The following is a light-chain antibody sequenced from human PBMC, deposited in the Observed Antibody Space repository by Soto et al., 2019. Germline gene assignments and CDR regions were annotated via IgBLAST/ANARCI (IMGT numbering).Light chain of an antibody. J-gene: IGKJ1*01. CDR2: DAS. Sequence: DIQMTQSPSTPSASVGDKVTITCRASQSISSWLAWYQQKPGKAPKLLIYDASSLESGVPSRFSGSGSGTEFTLTISSLQPDDFATYYCQQYNSYWTSGQGTKV. CDR3: QQYNSYWT. V-gene: IGKV1-5*01. CDR1: QSISSW.